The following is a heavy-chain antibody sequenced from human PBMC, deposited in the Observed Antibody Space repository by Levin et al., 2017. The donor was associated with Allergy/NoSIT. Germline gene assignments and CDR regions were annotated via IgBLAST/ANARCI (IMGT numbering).Heavy chain of an antibody. V-gene: IGHV3-30*18. CDR1: GFTFSSYG. D-gene: IGHD3-3*01. J-gene: IGHJ4*02. CDR2: ISYDGSNK. Sequence: GGSLRLSCAASGFTFSSYGMHWVRQAPGKGLEWVAVISYDGSNKYYADSVKGRFTISRDNSKNTLYLQMNSLRAEDTAVYYCAKDTGVEDFWSGSRYYFDYWGQGTLVTVSS. CDR3: AKDTGVEDFWSGSRYYFDY.